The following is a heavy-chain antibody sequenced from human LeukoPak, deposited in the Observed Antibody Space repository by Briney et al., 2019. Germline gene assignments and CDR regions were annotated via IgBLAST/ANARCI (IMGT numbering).Heavy chain of an antibody. Sequence: GGSLRLSCVASGFSFSSYWMSWVRQAPGMGLEWVANINEDGSEKYYVDSVKGRFTISRDNAKNSLYLQMNSLRAEDTAVYYCARDPTSSWETAFDIWGQGTMVTVSS. CDR3: ARDPTSSWETAFDI. CDR2: INEDGSEK. J-gene: IGHJ3*02. V-gene: IGHV3-7*01. D-gene: IGHD1-26*01. CDR1: GFSFSSYW.